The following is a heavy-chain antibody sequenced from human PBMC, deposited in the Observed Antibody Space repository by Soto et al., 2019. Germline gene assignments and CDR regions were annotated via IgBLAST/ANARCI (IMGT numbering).Heavy chain of an antibody. CDR1: GFTFNNYG. V-gene: IGHV3-30*03. D-gene: IGHD3-22*01. CDR3: ATLGFNYYDSSGYYSPDFDY. Sequence: PGGSLRLSCAASGFTFNNYGMHWVRQAPGKGLEWVAVISYDGSNKYYADSVKGRFTISRDNSKNTLYLQMNSLRAEDTAVYYCATLGFNYYDSSGYYSPDFDYWGQGTLVTVSS. J-gene: IGHJ4*02. CDR2: ISYDGSNK.